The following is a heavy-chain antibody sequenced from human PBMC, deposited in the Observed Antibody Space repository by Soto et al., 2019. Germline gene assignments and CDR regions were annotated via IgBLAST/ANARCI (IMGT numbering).Heavy chain of an antibody. CDR3: ARPGGYSYAYYYYGMDV. Sequence: SETLSLTCTVSSGSFRSYYWSWIRQPPGKGLEWIGEINHSGSTNYNPSLKSRVTISVDTSKNQFSLKLSSVTAADTAVYYCARPGGYSYAYYYYGMDVWGQGTTVTVSS. CDR1: SGSFRSYY. CDR2: INHSGST. J-gene: IGHJ6*02. D-gene: IGHD5-18*01. V-gene: IGHV4-34*01.